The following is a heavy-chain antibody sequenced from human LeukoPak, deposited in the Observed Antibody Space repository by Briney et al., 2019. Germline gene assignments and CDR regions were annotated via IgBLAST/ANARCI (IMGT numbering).Heavy chain of an antibody. D-gene: IGHD6-13*01. J-gene: IGHJ4*02. Sequence: GGSLRLSCAASGFTFRSYWMSWVRQAPGKGLEWVANIKQDGSEKYYVDSVKGRFTISRDNAKNSLYLQMDSLRAEDTAVFYCAREQLGRYYFDYWGQGTLVTVSS. CDR2: IKQDGSEK. CDR1: GFTFRSYW. V-gene: IGHV3-7*05. CDR3: AREQLGRYYFDY.